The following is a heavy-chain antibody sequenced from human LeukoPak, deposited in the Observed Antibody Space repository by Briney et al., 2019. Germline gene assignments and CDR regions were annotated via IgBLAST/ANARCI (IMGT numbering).Heavy chain of an antibody. J-gene: IGHJ4*02. CDR2: IFYSGST. CDR3: ARGDYGLYYFDY. Sequence: SETLPLTCTVSGGSISSGGYYWNWIRQHPGKGLEWIGYIFYSGSTYYNPSLESRVTISVDTSKNQFSLKLNSVTAADTAVYYCARGDYGLYYFDYWGQGTLVTVSS. CDR1: GGSISSGGYY. D-gene: IGHD4-17*01. V-gene: IGHV4-31*03.